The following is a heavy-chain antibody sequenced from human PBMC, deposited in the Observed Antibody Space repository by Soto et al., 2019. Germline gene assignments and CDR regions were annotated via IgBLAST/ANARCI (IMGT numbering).Heavy chain of an antibody. CDR2: INPSGGST. CDR1: GYTFTSHY. J-gene: IGHJ4*02. V-gene: IGHV1-46*01. D-gene: IGHD2-15*01. Sequence: ASVKVSCKASGYTFTSHYMHWVRQAPGQGLEWMGIINPSGGSTSYAQKFQGRVTMTRDTSTSTVYMELSSLRSEDTAVYYCARSVFRGGSCYYFGYWGQGTLVTVSS. CDR3: ARSVFRGGSCYYFGY.